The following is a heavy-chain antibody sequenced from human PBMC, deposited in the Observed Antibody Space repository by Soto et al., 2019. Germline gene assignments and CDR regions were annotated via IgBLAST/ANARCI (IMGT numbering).Heavy chain of an antibody. CDR1: GFVFSRFG. CDR2: ISYDGREI. J-gene: IGHJ4*02. Sequence: QVQLVESGGGVVQPGRSLRLSCSATGFVFSRFGMHWARQVPGKGLEWVAVISYDGREIHYADSVKSRFIISRDNSKNTLYLKMYSVRAEDTAVYHCAKGPWAVTTCEYYCHNWGQGTLVTVSS. D-gene: IGHD3-16*01. CDR3: AKGPWAVTTCEYYCHN. V-gene: IGHV3-30*18.